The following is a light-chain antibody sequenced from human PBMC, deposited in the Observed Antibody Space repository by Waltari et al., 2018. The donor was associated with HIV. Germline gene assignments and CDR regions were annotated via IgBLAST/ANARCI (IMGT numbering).Light chain of an antibody. CDR2: RNN. CDR3: SAWDSSLSAWV. CDR1: ISNVGDQG. Sequence: QAGLTQPPSVSKDLRQTATLTCTENISNVGDQGAAWLQQHQGHPPKLLSSRNNTRPSGISERFSASRSGNTASLTITGLQPEDEADYYCSAWDSSLSAWVFGGGTKLTVL. V-gene: IGLV10-54*01. J-gene: IGLJ3*02.